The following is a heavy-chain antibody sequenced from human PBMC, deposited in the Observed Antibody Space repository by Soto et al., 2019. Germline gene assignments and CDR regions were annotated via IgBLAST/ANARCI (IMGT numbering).Heavy chain of an antibody. D-gene: IGHD3-22*01. V-gene: IGHV4-30-4*01. CDR3: ARAVRSLHYYDSSGYYSGLIQH. CDR2: IYYSGST. J-gene: IGHJ1*01. CDR1: GGSISSGDYC. Sequence: SETLSLTCTVSGGSISSGDYCWSWIRQPPGKGLEWIGYIYYSGSTYYNPSLKSRVTISVDTSKNQFSLKLSSVTAADTAVYYCARAVRSLHYYDSSGYYSGLIQHWGQGTLVTVSS.